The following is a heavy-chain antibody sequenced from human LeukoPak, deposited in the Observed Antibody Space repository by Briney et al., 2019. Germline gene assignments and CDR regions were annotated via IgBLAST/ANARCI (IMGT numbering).Heavy chain of an antibody. CDR2: INPNSGDT. CDR1: GYTFTDYY. V-gene: IGHV1-2*02. J-gene: IGHJ4*02. D-gene: IGHD3-22*01. Sequence: ASVKVSCKASGYTFTDYYMHWVRQAPGQGLEWMAWINPNSGDTNCAQNFQGRVTMTRDTSIRTVYMELSRLTSDDTAVYYCARRGSSAYPDYWGQGTLVTVSS. CDR3: ARRGSSAYPDY.